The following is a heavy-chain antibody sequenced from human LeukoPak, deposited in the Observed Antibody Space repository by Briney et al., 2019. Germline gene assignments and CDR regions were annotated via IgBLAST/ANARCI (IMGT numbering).Heavy chain of an antibody. Sequence: SETLSLTCTVSGGSIRSYYWSWIRQPPGKGLEWIGYIYYRGSTNYNPSLKSRVTMSVDTSKNQFSLKLTSVTAADTAVYYCARYSGSYLTPFDYWGQGTLVTVSS. D-gene: IGHD1-26*01. CDR1: GGSIRSYY. V-gene: IGHV4-59*08. CDR2: IYYRGST. CDR3: ARYSGSYLTPFDY. J-gene: IGHJ4*02.